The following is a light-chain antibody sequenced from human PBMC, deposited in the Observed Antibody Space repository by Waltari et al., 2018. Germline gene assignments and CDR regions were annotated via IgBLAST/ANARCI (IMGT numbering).Light chain of an antibody. Sequence: QSALTQPASVSGSPGQSITISCTGTSSDVGIYNYVSWYQQHPDKAPKLMIYDVINRPSGVSARFSGSKSGNTAALTISGLQADDEADYYCSSYTSSGTLVFGGGTKLTVL. CDR3: SSYTSSGTLV. V-gene: IGLV2-14*03. CDR1: SSDVGIYNY. J-gene: IGLJ3*02. CDR2: DVI.